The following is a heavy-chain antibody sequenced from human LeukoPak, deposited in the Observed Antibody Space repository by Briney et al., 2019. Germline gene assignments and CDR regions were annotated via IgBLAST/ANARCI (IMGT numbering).Heavy chain of an antibody. J-gene: IGHJ4*02. Sequence: RPSETLSLTCTVSGGSVSSGSYYWSWIRQPPGKGLEWIGYIYYSGSTNYNPSLKSRVTISVDTSKNQFSLKLSSVTAADTAVYYCARVRVAVAGIDYWGQGTLVTVSS. D-gene: IGHD6-19*01. V-gene: IGHV4-61*01. CDR2: IYYSGST. CDR1: GGSVSSGSYY. CDR3: ARVRVAVAGIDY.